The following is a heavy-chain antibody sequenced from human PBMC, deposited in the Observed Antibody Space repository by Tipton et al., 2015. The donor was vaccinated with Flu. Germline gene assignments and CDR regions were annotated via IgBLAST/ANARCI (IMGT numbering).Heavy chain of an antibody. Sequence: QLVQSGAEVKKPGASVKVSCKASGYTLTGYYMHWVRQAPGQGLEWMGWVNPKSGGSDYAQKFQGRVTVTWDTSVNTAYMELSSLRSDDTAVYYCARGDSSGWFVDFWGQGTLVTVSS. D-gene: IGHD6-19*01. V-gene: IGHV1-2*02. CDR3: ARGDSSGWFVDF. CDR2: VNPKSGGS. J-gene: IGHJ4*02. CDR1: GYTLTGYY.